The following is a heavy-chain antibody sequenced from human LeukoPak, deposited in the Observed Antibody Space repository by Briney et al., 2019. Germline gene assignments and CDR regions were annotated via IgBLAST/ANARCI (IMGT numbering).Heavy chain of an antibody. CDR1: GGTFSSYA. V-gene: IGHV1-69*13. CDR2: IIPIFGTA. CDR3: ARDSRLPSID. J-gene: IGHJ4*02. Sequence: VASVKVSCKASGGTFSSYAISWVRQAPGQGLEWMGGIIPIFGTANYAQKFQGRVTITADESTSTAYMELSSLRSEDTAAYYCARDSRLPSIDWGQGTLVTVSS. D-gene: IGHD2-15*01.